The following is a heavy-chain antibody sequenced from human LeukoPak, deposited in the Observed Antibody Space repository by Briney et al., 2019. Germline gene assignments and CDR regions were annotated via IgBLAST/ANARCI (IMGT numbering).Heavy chain of an antibody. V-gene: IGHV5-51*01. CDR1: GYSFTSYW. Sequence: RGESLKISCKGSGYSFTSYWIGWVRQMPGKGLEWMGIIYPGDSDTRYSPSFQGQVTISADKSISTAYLQWSSLKASDTAMYYCAIHPSRIAAPYYFDYWAREPWSPSPQ. J-gene: IGHJ4*02. CDR2: IYPGDSDT. D-gene: IGHD6-6*01. CDR3: AIHPSRIAAPYYFDY.